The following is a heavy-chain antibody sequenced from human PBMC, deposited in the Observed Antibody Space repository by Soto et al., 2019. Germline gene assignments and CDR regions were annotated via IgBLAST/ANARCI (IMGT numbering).Heavy chain of an antibody. D-gene: IGHD1-1*01. J-gene: IGHJ6*02. Sequence: PSETLSLTCAVYGGSFSGFSWNWIRQPPGKGLEWIGEINHSGTSNYNPSLKSRVTMLPDASKNHFSLKLTSVTAADTAVYYCGSVAESGTPLRGPYYYYCMDFWGQGTTVAVSS. CDR2: INHSGTS. V-gene: IGHV4-34*01. CDR3: GSVAESGTPLRGPYYYYCMDF. CDR1: GGSFSGFS.